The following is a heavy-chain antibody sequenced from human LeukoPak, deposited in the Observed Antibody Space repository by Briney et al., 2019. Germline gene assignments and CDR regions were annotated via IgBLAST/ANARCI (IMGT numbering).Heavy chain of an antibody. CDR3: ARDRRFWFDP. CDR2: IYTSGST. V-gene: IGHV4-4*07. CDR1: GGSISSYY. J-gene: IGHJ5*02. Sequence: SETLSLTCTVSGGSISSYYWSCIRHPAGKGLEWIGRIYTSGSTHYNPSLKTRDTMSVDTSKNQFSLKLSSVTAADTAVYYCARDRRFWFDPWGQGTLVTVLS.